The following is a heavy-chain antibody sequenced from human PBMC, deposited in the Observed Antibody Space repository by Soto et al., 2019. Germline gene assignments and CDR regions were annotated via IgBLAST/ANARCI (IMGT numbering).Heavy chain of an antibody. D-gene: IGHD1-7*01. CDR3: ASDALITGTTFYYYGIDV. CDR2: IKQDGSEK. CDR1: GFTFGSYW. J-gene: IGHJ6*02. V-gene: IGHV3-7*03. Sequence: GGSLRLSCAASGFTFGSYWMSWVRQAPGKGLEWLATIKQDGSEKYYVDSVKGRFTISRDNAKNSLYLQMNSLRAEDTAVYYCASDALITGTTFYYYGIDVWGQGTTVTVSS.